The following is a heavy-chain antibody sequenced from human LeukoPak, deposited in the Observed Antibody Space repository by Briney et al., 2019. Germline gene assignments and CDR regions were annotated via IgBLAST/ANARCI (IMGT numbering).Heavy chain of an antibody. CDR1: GYTFTSYG. J-gene: IGHJ6*03. CDR3: ARGPLVRGVIMTKNYYYYMDV. CDR2: ISAYNGNT. Sequence: ASVKVSCKASGYTFTSYGISWVRQAPGQGLEWMGWISAYNGNTNYAQKLQGRVTMTTDTSTSTAYMELRSLRSDDTAVYYCARGPLVRGVIMTKNYYYYMDVWGKGTTVTVSS. V-gene: IGHV1-18*01. D-gene: IGHD3-10*01.